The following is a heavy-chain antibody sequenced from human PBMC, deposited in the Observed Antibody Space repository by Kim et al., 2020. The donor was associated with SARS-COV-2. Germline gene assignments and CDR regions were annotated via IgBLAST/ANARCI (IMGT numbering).Heavy chain of an antibody. D-gene: IGHD6-13*01. J-gene: IGHJ4*01. Sequence: GGSLRLSCAASGFTFSSYAMHWVRQAPGKGLEWVAVISYDGSNKYYADSVKGRFTISRDNSKNTLYLQMNSLRAEDTAVYYCARDSGSWYFYYYFDYWG. CDR1: GFTFSSYA. V-gene: IGHV3-30*04. CDR2: ISYDGSNK. CDR3: ARDSGSWYFYYYFDY.